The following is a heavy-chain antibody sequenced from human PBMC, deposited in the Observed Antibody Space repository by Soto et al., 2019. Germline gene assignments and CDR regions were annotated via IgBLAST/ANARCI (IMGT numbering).Heavy chain of an antibody. CDR2: ISRDGSNT. V-gene: IGHV3-74*01. D-gene: IGHD3-16*01. CDR3: PTLGGEVPHRDY. Sequence: EVQLVESGGGLVQPGGSLRLSCAAPGMTFSNLRMHWVRQAPGKGLAWVSLISRDGSNTDYADPVKGRFTISRDNAKGTLYLQMNSLRVDDTAHYYCPTLGGEVPHRDYWGHGTLVIVSS. J-gene: IGHJ4*01. CDR1: GMTFSNLR.